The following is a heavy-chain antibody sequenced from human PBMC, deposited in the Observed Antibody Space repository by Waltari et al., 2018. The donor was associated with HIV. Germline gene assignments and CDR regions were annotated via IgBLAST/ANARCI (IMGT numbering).Heavy chain of an antibody. CDR3: ARHALRVGAAYWNFDL. CDR1: GGSVSSSSYF. D-gene: IGHD1-26*01. J-gene: IGHJ2*01. CDR2: NYYTGGG. V-gene: IGHV4-39*01. Sequence: QLQLQESGAGLVKPSETLSLTCTVSGGSVSSSSYFWGWIRQPPGKGLEWIGRNYYTGGGYYNPSRKSLVTISVDTSKNQFSLKVTSVTAADTAVYYCARHALRVGAAYWNFDLWGRGTLVTVSS.